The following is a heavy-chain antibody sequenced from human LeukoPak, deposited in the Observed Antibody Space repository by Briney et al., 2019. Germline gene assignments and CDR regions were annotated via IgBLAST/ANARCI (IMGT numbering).Heavy chain of an antibody. CDR3: ARSSGWSLFDY. Sequence: GASVKVSCKASAYTFTGYYMHWVRQAPGQGLEWMGWINPNSGDTNYAQKFQGRVTMTRDTSISTAYMELSTPRSDDTAVYYCARSSGWSLFDYWGQGTLVTVSS. CDR2: INPNSGDT. D-gene: IGHD6-19*01. CDR1: AYTFTGYY. J-gene: IGHJ4*02. V-gene: IGHV1-2*02.